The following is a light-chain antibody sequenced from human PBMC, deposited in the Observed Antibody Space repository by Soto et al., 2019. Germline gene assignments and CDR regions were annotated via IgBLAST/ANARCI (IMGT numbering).Light chain of an antibody. V-gene: IGLV1-47*02. J-gene: IGLJ3*02. Sequence: QAVVTQPLSASGTPGQRVTISCSGSSSNIGSNYVYWYQQLPGTAPKLLIFSNNQRASGVPDRFSGSKSGTSGSLAISGLRSEDEADYYCSAWDDSLSGWVFGGGTKLTVL. CDR3: SAWDDSLSGWV. CDR1: SSNIGSNY. CDR2: SNN.